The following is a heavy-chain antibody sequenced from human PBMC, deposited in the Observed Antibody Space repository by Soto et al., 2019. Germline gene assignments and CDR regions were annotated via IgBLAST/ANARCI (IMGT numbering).Heavy chain of an antibody. CDR1: GYTFTGYY. V-gene: IGHV1-2*04. D-gene: IGHD2-2*01. Sequence: ASVKVSCKASGYTFTGYYMHWVRQTPGQGLEWMGWINPNSGGTNYAQKFQGWVTMTRDTSISTAYMELSRLRSDDTAVYYCAREPYCSSTSCSDAFDIWGQGTMVTVSS. CDR3: AREPYCSSTSCSDAFDI. CDR2: INPNSGGT. J-gene: IGHJ3*02.